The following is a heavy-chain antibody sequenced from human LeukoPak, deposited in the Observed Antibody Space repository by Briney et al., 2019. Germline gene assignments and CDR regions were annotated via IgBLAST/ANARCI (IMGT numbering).Heavy chain of an antibody. J-gene: IGHJ5*02. D-gene: IGHD1-1*01. CDR1: GFTFSIFS. Sequence: GGSLRLSRAASGFTFSIFSMNWVRQAPGKGLEWVSYISSSTSAIYYADSVKGRFTISRDNANNSLYLQMNSLRAEDTAVYYCARGRTGTAWNWFDPWGQGTLVTVSS. CDR3: ARGRTGTAWNWFDP. V-gene: IGHV3-48*01. CDR2: ISSSTSAI.